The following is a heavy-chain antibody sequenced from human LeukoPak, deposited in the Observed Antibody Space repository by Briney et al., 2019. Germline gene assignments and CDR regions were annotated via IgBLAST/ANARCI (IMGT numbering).Heavy chain of an antibody. V-gene: IGHV3-21*01. CDR1: ELTFSTYN. D-gene: IGHD1-26*01. J-gene: IGHJ3*02. CDR2: ISSIGYI. CDR3: ATARLLGVFDI. Sequence: GGSLRLSCAASELTFSTYNMNWVRQAPGKGLEWVSSISSIGYISYADSVKGRFTISRDNAKNPLYLQMNSLRTEDTAAYYCATARLLGVFDIWGRGTMVTVSS.